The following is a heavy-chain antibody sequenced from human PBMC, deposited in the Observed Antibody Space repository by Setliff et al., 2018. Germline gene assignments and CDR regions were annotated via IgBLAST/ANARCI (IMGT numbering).Heavy chain of an antibody. J-gene: IGHJ4*02. CDR3: ARGLNSVSWTFTY. Sequence: SETLSLTCTVSGGSISSGNYYWSWIRQPAGKGLEWIGHIQTSGTTNYNPSLKSRVTISIDTSKSQFSLNLNSVTAADAAMYYCARGLNSVSWTFTYWGQGTLVTVSS. D-gene: IGHD2-15*01. CDR2: IQTSGTT. CDR1: GGSISSGNYY. V-gene: IGHV4-61*09.